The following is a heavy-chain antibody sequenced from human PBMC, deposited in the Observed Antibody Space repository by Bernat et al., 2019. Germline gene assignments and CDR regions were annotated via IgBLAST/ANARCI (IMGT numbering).Heavy chain of an antibody. V-gene: IGHV3-74*01. D-gene: IGHD5-24*01. Sequence: EVQLVESGGGLVQPGGSLRLSCAASGFTFSSYWMHWVRQAPGKGLVWVSRFNSDGTTTTYADSVKGRFTISRDNAKNSLYLQMNSLRAEDTAVYYCARALRWSYFDYWGQGTLVTVSS. CDR1: GFTFSSYW. CDR2: FNSDGTTT. CDR3: ARALRWSYFDY. J-gene: IGHJ4*02.